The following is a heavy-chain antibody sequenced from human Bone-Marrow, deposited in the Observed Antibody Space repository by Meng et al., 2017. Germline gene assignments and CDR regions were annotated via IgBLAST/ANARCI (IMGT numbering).Heavy chain of an antibody. V-gene: IGHV1-2*06. D-gene: IGHD5-18*01. Sequence: ASVKVSCKASGYTFTGYYMHWVRQAPGQGLESMGRINPNSGDTNYAQKFQGRVTMTRDTSISTAYMELSRLRSDDTAVYYCARENGYSYGNHDAFDIWGQGTMVTVSS. CDR2: INPNSGDT. J-gene: IGHJ3*02. CDR1: GYTFTGYY. CDR3: ARENGYSYGNHDAFDI.